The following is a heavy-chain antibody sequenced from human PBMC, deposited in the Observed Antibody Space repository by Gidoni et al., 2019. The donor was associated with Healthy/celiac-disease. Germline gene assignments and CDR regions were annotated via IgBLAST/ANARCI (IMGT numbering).Heavy chain of an antibody. CDR1: VFTFSRYA. Sequence: EVQLLESGGGLVQPGGSLRPSCAASVFTFSRYAMSWVRPAPGTGLEWVSAISGSGGSTYYADSVKGRFTISRDNSKNTLYLQMNSLRAEDTAVYYCAKAHDFWSGYCDYWGQGTLVTVSS. J-gene: IGHJ4*02. CDR2: ISGSGGST. D-gene: IGHD3-3*01. CDR3: AKAHDFWSGYCDY. V-gene: IGHV3-23*01.